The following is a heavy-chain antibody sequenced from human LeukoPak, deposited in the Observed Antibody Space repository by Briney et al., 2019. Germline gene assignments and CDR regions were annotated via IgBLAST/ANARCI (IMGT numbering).Heavy chain of an antibody. J-gene: IGHJ4*02. D-gene: IGHD6-13*01. Sequence: GASVKVSCKASGYTFTSYYMHWVRQAPGQGLEWMGIINPSGGSTSYAQKFQARVTITRDTSASTAYMEMRSLRSEDTAVYYCARDPIGSRWPYYFDYWGQGTLVTVAS. CDR1: GYTFTSYY. CDR3: ARDPIGSRWPYYFDY. CDR2: INPSGGST. V-gene: IGHV1-46*01.